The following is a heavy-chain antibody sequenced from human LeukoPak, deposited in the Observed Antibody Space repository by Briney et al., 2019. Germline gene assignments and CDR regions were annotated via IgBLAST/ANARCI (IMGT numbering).Heavy chain of an antibody. J-gene: IGHJ3*02. CDR3: ARGGGSDAFDI. CDR2: IYYSGST. D-gene: IGHD3-10*01. V-gene: IGHV4-38-2*02. Sequence: SETLSLTCTVSGYSISSGYYWGWIRQPPGKGLEWIGSIYYSGSTYYNPFLKSRVTISVDTSKNQFSLKLSSVTAADTAVYYCARGGGSDAFDIWGQGTMVTVSS. CDR1: GYSISSGYY.